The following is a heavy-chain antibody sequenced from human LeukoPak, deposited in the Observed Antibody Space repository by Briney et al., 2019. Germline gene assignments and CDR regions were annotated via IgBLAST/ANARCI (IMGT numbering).Heavy chain of an antibody. CDR1: GSTFSSYW. D-gene: IGHD4-23*01. CDR3: ARIPHPSPVGY. CDR2: IEQDGSEK. J-gene: IGHJ4*02. V-gene: IGHV3-7*01. Sequence: GGSLRLSCAASGSTFSSYWMSWVRQAPGKGLEWVANIEQDGSEKYYVDSVKGRFIISRANARNSLYLQMNGLRDDDTAVYYCARIPHPSPVGYWGQGTLVTVSS.